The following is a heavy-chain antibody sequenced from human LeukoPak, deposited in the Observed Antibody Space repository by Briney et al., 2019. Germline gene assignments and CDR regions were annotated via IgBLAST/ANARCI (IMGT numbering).Heavy chain of an antibody. Sequence: GGSLRLSCAASGFTFDDYGMSWVRQAPGKGLEWVSGINWNGGSTDYADSVKGRFPISRDNAKNSLYLQMNSLRAEDTAFYYCARGLGSVVVVAATLDYWGQGTLVTVSS. CDR3: ARGLGSVVVVAATLDY. D-gene: IGHD2-15*01. J-gene: IGHJ4*02. CDR2: INWNGGST. V-gene: IGHV3-20*04. CDR1: GFTFDDYG.